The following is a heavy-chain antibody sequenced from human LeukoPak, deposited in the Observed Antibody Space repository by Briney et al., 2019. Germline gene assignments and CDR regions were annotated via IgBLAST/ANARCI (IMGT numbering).Heavy chain of an antibody. D-gene: IGHD2-2*01. CDR1: GFTFSSYA. CDR3: ASLRLPNTHCSSTSCYSTFDY. V-gene: IGHV3-30-3*01. CDR2: ISYDGSNK. Sequence: RSLRLSCAASGFTFSSYAMHWVRQAPGKGLEWVAVISYDGSNKYYADSVKGRFTISRDYSKNTLYLQMNSLRAEDTAVYYCASLRLPNTHCSSTSCYSTFDYRGQGTLVTVSS. J-gene: IGHJ4*02.